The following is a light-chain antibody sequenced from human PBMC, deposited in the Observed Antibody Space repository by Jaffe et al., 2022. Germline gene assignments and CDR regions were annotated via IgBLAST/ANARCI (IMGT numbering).Light chain of an antibody. Sequence: DIQLTQSPSFLSASVGDRVTITCRASQGISSSLAWYQQRPGQAPNLLISAASTLQGGVPSRFSGSGSGTEFSLTISSLQPEDFATYYCQQLKSFPITFGQGTRLEIK. J-gene: IGKJ5*01. CDR2: AAS. CDR3: QQLKSFPIT. CDR1: QGISSS. V-gene: IGKV1-9*01.